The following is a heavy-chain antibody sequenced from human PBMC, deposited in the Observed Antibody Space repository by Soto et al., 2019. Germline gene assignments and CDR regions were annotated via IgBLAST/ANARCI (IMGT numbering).Heavy chain of an antibody. J-gene: IGHJ4*02. CDR3: TRGPRPISTGTGAY. CDR1: GFIFKMYC. CDR2: IYNDGTYS. D-gene: IGHD3-10*01. Sequence: XGVLRLSCAASGFIFKMYCMHWVRQSPGKGLVWISRIYNDGTYSDYADSVRGRFTISRDNVNDTLYLQMNNLRAEDSGLYYCTRGPRPISTGTGAYWGQGTQVTVSS. V-gene: IGHV3-74*01.